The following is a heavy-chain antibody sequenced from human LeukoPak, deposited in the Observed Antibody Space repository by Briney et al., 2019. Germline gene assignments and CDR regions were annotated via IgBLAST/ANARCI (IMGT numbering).Heavy chain of an antibody. CDR3: ARDRSAAVYYFDY. CDR2: INPNSGGT. V-gene: IGHV1-2*02. D-gene: IGHD6-13*01. Sequence: ASVKVSCKASGYTFTGYYMHCVRQAPGQGLEWMGWINPNSGGTNYAQKFQGRVTMTRDTSISTAYMELSRLRSDDTAVYYCARDRSAAVYYFDYWGQGTLVTVSS. CDR1: GYTFTGYY. J-gene: IGHJ4*02.